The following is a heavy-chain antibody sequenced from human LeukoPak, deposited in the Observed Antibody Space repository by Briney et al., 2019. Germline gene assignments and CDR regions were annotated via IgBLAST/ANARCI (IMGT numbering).Heavy chain of an antibody. D-gene: IGHD3-3*01. CDR1: GGSISSYF. CDR3: AREDQYTIFGVDLPNAFDI. J-gene: IGHJ3*02. CDR2: ISYSGST. Sequence: SETLSLTCTVSGGSISSYFWSWIRQPPGKGLEWIGYISYSGSTNYNPSLKSRVTISVDTSKNQFSLKLSSVTAADTAVYYCAREDQYTIFGVDLPNAFDIWGQGTMVTVSS. V-gene: IGHV4-59*12.